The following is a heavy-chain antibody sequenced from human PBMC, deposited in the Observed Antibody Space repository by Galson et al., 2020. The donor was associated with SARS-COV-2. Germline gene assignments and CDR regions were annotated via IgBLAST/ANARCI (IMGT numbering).Heavy chain of an antibody. CDR1: GGSLTNFY. V-gene: IGHV4-59*01. D-gene: IGHD3-22*01. J-gene: IGHJ4*02. Sequence: QTLSLTCTVSGGSLTNFYWSWIRQSPGMGLEWIGYVYYTGSTDYSPYLKSRVTISVDTSKNQFSLELYSVTAADTAVYYCGRSGFDSGNSGYLNYWGQGTLVTVSS. CDR3: GRSGFDSGNSGYLNY. CDR2: VYYTGST.